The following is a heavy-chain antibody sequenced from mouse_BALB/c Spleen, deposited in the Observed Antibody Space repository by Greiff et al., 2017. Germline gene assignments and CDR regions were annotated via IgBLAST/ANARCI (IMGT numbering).Heavy chain of an antibody. CDR1: GFTFSSFG. V-gene: IGHV5-17*02. J-gene: IGHJ4*01. CDR2: ISSGSSTI. Sequence: EVMLVESGGGLVQPGGSRKLSCAASGFTFSSFGMHWVRQAPEKGLEWVAYISSGSSTIYYADTVKGRFTISRDNPKNTLFLQMTSLRSEDTAMYYCARLRPPYAMDYWGQGTSVTVSS. CDR3: ARLRPPYAMDY.